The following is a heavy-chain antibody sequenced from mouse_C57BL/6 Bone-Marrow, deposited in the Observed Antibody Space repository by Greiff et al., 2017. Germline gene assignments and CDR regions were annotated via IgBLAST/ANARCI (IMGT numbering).Heavy chain of an antibody. CDR1: GFTFSSYA. CDR2: ISDGGSYT. Sequence: EVMLVESGGGLVKPGGSLKLSCAASGFTFSSYAMSWVRQTPEKRLEWVATISDGGSYTYSPDNVKGRFTISRDNAKNNLYLQMSHLKSEDTAMYYCAGFAYWGQGTLVTVSA. J-gene: IGHJ3*01. CDR3: AGFAY. V-gene: IGHV5-4*03.